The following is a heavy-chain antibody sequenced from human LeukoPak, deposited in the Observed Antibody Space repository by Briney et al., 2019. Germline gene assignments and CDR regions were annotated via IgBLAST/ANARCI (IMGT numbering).Heavy chain of an antibody. J-gene: IGHJ4*02. CDR3: ARAKYSGYPQSYYFVY. V-gene: IGHV3-21*01. CDR2: ISSSSSYI. D-gene: IGHD5-12*01. Sequence: GGSLRLSCAASGFTFSSYSMNWVRQAPGKGLEWVSSISSSSSYIYYADSVKGRFTISRDNAKNSLYLQMNSLRAEDTAVYYCARAKYSGYPQSYYFVYWGQGTLVTVSS. CDR1: GFTFSSYS.